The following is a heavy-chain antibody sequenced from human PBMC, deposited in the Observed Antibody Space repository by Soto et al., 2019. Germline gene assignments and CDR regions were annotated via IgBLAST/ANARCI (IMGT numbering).Heavy chain of an antibody. CDR2: IIPTFGTT. CDR3: ARVAYTCRATHWFDC. CDR1: GGTFTNYA. V-gene: IGHV1-69*01. D-gene: IGHD3-16*01. J-gene: IGHJ5*01. Sequence: QVQLVQSGAEVKKPGSSVKVSCKASGGTFTNYAVSWVRQAPGQGLEWMGDIIPTFGTTNYAQKFQGRVTIAADESTSTGYMERTNLRSEDTALYYCARVAYTCRATHWFDCWGQGTLVTVSS.